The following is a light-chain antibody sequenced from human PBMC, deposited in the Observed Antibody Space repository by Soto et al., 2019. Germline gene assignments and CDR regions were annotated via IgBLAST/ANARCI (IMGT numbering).Light chain of an antibody. Sequence: QSVLTQPPSASGTPGQRVIMSCSGSSSNIRSHTVNWYQQLPGTAPKLLIYSNNQRPSGVPDRFSGSKSGTSASLAISGLQSEDEADYYCAAWDDSLNGAAFGGGTKLTVL. CDR2: SNN. CDR1: SSNIRSHT. V-gene: IGLV1-44*01. CDR3: AAWDDSLNGAA. J-gene: IGLJ3*02.